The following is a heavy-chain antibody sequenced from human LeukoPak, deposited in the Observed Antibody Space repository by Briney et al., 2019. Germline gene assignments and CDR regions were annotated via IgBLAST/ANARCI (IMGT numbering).Heavy chain of an antibody. CDR2: INAGNGNT. D-gene: IGHD4-17*01. CDR3: ARDLGYGDYAVNYYFDY. CDR1: GYTFTSYA. J-gene: IGHJ4*02. Sequence: EASVKVSCKASGYTFTSYAMHWVRQAPGQRLEWMGWINAGNGNTKYSQKFQGRVTITRDTSASTAYMELSSLRSEDTAVYYCARDLGYGDYAVNYYFDYWGQGTLVTVSS. V-gene: IGHV1-3*01.